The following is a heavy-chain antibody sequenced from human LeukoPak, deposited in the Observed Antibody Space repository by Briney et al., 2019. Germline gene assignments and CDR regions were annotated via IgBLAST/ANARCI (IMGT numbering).Heavy chain of an antibody. CDR3: ARGDAFSGDH. CDR1: ASTARNFW. CDR2: IHPEVNAN. J-gene: IGHJ4*02. V-gene: IGHV3-7*04. Sequence: GPCLTLACAVSASTARNFWMGGVRHAPKSGREWVAKIHPEVNANTHMESVKGRFAISRDNPKSSLFLQLNGLRVEDTAVYYCARGDAFSGDHWGQGTLVTVPS.